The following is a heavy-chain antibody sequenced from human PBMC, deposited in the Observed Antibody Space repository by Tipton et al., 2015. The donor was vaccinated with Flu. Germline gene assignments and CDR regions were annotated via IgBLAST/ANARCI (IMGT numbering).Heavy chain of an antibody. Sequence: TLSLTCTVSGGAITSTDYYWGWIRQPPGKGLEWVASIYYTGTTYYTPSLKSRLSISVDTSKNQFSLKLTSVTAADSAVYFCARSRLLRVFDYWGQGTLVAVSS. CDR1: GGAITSTDYY. CDR3: ARSRLLRVFDY. V-gene: IGHV4-39*01. CDR2: IYYTGTT. J-gene: IGHJ4*02. D-gene: IGHD6-25*01.